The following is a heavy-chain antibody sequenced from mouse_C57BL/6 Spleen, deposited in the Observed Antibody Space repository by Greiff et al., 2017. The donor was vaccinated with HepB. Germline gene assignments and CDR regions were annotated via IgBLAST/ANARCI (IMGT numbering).Heavy chain of an antibody. V-gene: IGHV1-62-2*01. CDR3: ARHEEPLYDYDASFDY. CDR1: GCTFTEYT. CDR2: FYPGSGSI. J-gene: IGHJ2*01. D-gene: IGHD2-4*01. Sequence: QVQLKQSGAELVKPGASVKLSCKASGCTFTEYTIHWVKQRSGQGLEWIGWFYPGSGSIKYNEKFKDKATLTADKSSSTVYMELSRLTSEDSAVYFCARHEEPLYDYDASFDYWGQGTTLTVSS.